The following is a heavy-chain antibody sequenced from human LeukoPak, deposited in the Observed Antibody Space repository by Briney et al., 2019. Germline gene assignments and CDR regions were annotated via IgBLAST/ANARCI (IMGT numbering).Heavy chain of an antibody. CDR2: INHSVST. CDR3: ARGGIANNWFDP. D-gene: IGHD6-13*01. CDR1: GGSFSGYY. Sequence: SQTMSLTCAVYGGSFSGYYWSWIRQPPGKGLEWIGEINHSVSTNYNPSLKSRVIISVDTSKNQFSLKLSSVTAADTAVYYCARGGIANNWFDPWGQGTLVTVSS. V-gene: IGHV4-34*01. J-gene: IGHJ5*02.